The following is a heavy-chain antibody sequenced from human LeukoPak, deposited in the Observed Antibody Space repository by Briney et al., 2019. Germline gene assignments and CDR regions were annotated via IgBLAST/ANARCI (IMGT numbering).Heavy chain of an antibody. CDR1: GYSFTSHY. CDR2: INPRGTAT. D-gene: IGHD4-23*01. CDR3: ARDNSMHERGWWFDP. Sequence: ASVKVSCKASGYSFTSHYMHWVRQAPGQGLEWMGVINPRGTATIYAEKFKGRIILTRDMSATTNYMELSSLKSDDTAVYYCARDNSMHERGWWFDPWGQGTLVTVSS. J-gene: IGHJ5*02. V-gene: IGHV1-46*01.